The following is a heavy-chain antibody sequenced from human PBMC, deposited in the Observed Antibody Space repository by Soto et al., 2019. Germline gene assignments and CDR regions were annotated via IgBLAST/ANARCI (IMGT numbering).Heavy chain of an antibody. V-gene: IGHV1-69*06. CDR1: GGTFSSLA. D-gene: IGHD3-10*01. CDR2: LVPGFGTA. Sequence: QVQLVPSGAAVKKPGSSVTVSCKASGGTFSSLALSWVRQAPGQGLEWMGGLVPGFGTASYAQKFQDRVTITADKSTSTSYMELSSLRSEDTAVYYCARSPGVFDYWGQGTLVTVSS. J-gene: IGHJ4*02. CDR3: ARSPGVFDY.